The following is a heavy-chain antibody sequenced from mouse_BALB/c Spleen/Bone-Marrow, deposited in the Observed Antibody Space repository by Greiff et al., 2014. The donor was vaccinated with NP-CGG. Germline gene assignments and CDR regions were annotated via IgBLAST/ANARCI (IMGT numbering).Heavy chain of an antibody. CDR2: IIPNSGYS. V-gene: IGHV1-4*01. CDR3: TTRYYAMDY. CDR1: GYTFTRYT. J-gene: IGHJ4*01. Sequence: VQLQQSGAELARPGASVKMSCQASGYTFTRYTMHWEKKRPGQGLEWIGYIIPNSGYSNYNQKFKDKATLTADKSSSTAYMQLISLTSEDSAVYYCTTRYYAMDYWGQGTSVTVSS.